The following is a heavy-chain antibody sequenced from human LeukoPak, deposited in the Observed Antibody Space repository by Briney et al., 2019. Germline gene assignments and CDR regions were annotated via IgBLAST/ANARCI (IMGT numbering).Heavy chain of an antibody. V-gene: IGHV4-59*01. Sequence: SETLSLTCAVSGGPIIASYWSWIRQPPGKGLEWIGYTHYSGTGNYNPSPKSRVTISINTSKNRFSLRLTSVTAADTAVYYCARVRFYDTTGYSTSYYLDYWGQGALVTVSS. J-gene: IGHJ4*02. D-gene: IGHD3-22*01. CDR3: ARVRFYDTTGYSTSYYLDY. CDR2: THYSGTG. CDR1: GGPIIASY.